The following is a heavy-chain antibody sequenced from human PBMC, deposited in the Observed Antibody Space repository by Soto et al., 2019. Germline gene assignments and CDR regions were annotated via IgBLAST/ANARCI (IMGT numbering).Heavy chain of an antibody. V-gene: IGHV4-30-4*01. CDR1: GCSISSGDYY. Sequence: TXETLSLTCTVSGCSISSGDYYWSWIRQPPGKGLEWIGYIYYSGSTYYNPSLKSRVTISVDTSKNQFSLKLSSVTAADTAVYYCARGERSYYYDSSGYATYYYYGMDVWGQGTTVTVSS. J-gene: IGHJ6*02. D-gene: IGHD3-22*01. CDR3: ARGERSYYYDSSGYATYYYYGMDV. CDR2: IYYSGST.